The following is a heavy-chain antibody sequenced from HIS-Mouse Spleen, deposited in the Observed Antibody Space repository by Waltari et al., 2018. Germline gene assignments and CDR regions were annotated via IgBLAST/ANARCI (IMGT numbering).Heavy chain of an antibody. CDR2: IYYSGST. CDR1: GGSISSSY. CDR3: ARWAYGSGSYYIDY. D-gene: IGHD3-10*01. Sequence: QVQLQESGPGLVKPSETLSLTCTVPGGSISSSYWSWIRQPPGKGLEWIGYIYYSGSTNYNPSLKSRVTISVDTSKNQFSLKLSSVTAADTAVYYCARWAYGSGSYYIDYWGQGTLVTVSS. J-gene: IGHJ4*02. V-gene: IGHV4-59*08.